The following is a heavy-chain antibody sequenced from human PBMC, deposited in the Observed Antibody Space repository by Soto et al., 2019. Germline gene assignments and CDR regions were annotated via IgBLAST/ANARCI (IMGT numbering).Heavy chain of an antibody. J-gene: IGHJ6*02. V-gene: IGHV3-30*18. D-gene: IGHD5-18*01. CDR3: AKDLGRGYSYGSPGEYGTDV. Sequence: SLRLSCAASGFTFSSYGMHWVRQAPGKGQEWVAVISYDGSNKYYADSVKGRFTISRDNSKNTLYLQMNSLRAEDTAVYYCAKDLGRGYSYGSPGEYGTDVWGQGTTVTVSS. CDR1: GFTFSSYG. CDR2: ISYDGSNK.